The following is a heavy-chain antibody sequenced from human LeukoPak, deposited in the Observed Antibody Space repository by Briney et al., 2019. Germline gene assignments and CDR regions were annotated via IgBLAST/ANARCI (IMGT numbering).Heavy chain of an antibody. Sequence: PGGSLRLSCAASGFTFSTYEMNWVRQAPGKGLEWVSHITRSGSSVYYADSVKGRFSISRDNAKNSLFLQMSSLRAEDTAVYYCASFGLLPYFQYWGQGALVAVSS. D-gene: IGHD2-15*01. CDR3: ASFGLLPYFQY. J-gene: IGHJ1*01. CDR2: ITRSGSSV. V-gene: IGHV3-48*03. CDR1: GFTFSTYE.